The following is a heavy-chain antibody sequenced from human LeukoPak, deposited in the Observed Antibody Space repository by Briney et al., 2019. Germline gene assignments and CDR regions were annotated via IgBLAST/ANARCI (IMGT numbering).Heavy chain of an antibody. CDR1: GYTFSGYY. Sequence: ASVKVSCKASGYTFSGYYMHWVRQAPGQGLEWMGWINPNSGGTNYAQKFQGRVTMTRETSISTAYMELSSLRSDDKAVYYCARGYCSGDCFTLFDYWGQGTLVTVSS. D-gene: IGHD2-21*02. CDR3: ARGYCSGDCFTLFDY. V-gene: IGHV1-2*02. CDR2: INPNSGGT. J-gene: IGHJ4*02.